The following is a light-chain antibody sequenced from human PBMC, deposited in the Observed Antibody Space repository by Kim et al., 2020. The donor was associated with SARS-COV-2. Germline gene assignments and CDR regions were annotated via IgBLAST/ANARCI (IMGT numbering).Light chain of an antibody. CDR1: SSDIGDYDY. V-gene: IGLV2-14*03. CDR3: SSFTTSSNTDYV. CDR2: DVT. Sequence: SLTISCSGTSSDIGDYDYVSWYQQHPGKAPKLLIYDVTNRPSGVSTRFSGSKSGNTASLTISGLQTEDEADYYCSSFTTSSNTDYVFGSGTKVTVL. J-gene: IGLJ1*01.